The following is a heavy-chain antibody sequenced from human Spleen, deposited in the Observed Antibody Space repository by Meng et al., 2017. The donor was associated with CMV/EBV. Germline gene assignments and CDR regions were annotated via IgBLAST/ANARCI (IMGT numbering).Heavy chain of an antibody. CDR2: INHSGST. J-gene: IGHJ4*02. CDR3: ARDGGNFDY. V-gene: IGHV4-34*01. D-gene: IGHD4-23*01. CDR1: GGSFSGYY. Sequence: GSLRLSCAVYGGSFSGYYWSWIRQPPGKGLEWIGEINHSGSTNYNPSLKSRVTISVDTSKNQFSLKLSSLTAADTAVYYCARDGGNFDYWGRGTLVTVSS.